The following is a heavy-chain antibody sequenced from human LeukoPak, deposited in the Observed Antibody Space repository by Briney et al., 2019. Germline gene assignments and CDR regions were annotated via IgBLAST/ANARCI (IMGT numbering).Heavy chain of an antibody. V-gene: IGHV3-21*04. Sequence: PGGSLRLSCAAYGFTFSSYSMNWVRQAPGKGLEWVSFISTSSSYIYYADSVKGRFTISRDNAKNSLYLEMNSLRAEDTAVYYCAKGPWLAYPYYFDYWGQGTLVTVSS. CDR1: GFTFSSYS. D-gene: IGHD6-19*01. CDR3: AKGPWLAYPYYFDY. CDR2: ISTSSSYI. J-gene: IGHJ4*02.